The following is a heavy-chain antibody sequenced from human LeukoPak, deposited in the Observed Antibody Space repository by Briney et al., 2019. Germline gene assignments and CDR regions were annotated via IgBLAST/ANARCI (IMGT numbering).Heavy chain of an antibody. Sequence: GASVKVSCKASGYTFTGYYMHWVRQAPGQGLEWMGWINPNSGGTNYAQKFQGRVTMTRDTSISTAYMELSRLRSDDTAVYYCARVSPLVATWFDPWGQGTLVTVSS. CDR2: INPNSGGT. V-gene: IGHV1-2*02. CDR3: ARVSPLVATWFDP. CDR1: GYTFTGYY. J-gene: IGHJ5*02. D-gene: IGHD5-12*01.